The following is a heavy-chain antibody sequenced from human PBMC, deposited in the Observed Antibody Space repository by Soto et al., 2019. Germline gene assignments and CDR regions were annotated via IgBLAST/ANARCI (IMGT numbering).Heavy chain of an antibody. V-gene: IGHV3-33*01. CDR2: IWYDGSNK. Sequence: GGSLRLSCAASGFTFSSYGMHWVRQAPGKGLEWVAVIWYDGSNKYYADSVKGRFIISRDNSKNTLYLQMNSLRAEDTAVYYCARELEGGYDFRPFDYWGQGTLVTVSS. J-gene: IGHJ4*02. CDR1: GFTFSSYG. D-gene: IGHD5-12*01. CDR3: ARELEGGYDFRPFDY.